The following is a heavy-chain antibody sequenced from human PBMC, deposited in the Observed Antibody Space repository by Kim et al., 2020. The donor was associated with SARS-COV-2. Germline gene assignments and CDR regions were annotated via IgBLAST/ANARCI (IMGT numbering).Heavy chain of an antibody. CDR3: ARGSGWAFDY. J-gene: IGHJ4*02. D-gene: IGHD6-19*01. Sequence: TKYSQKFQGRVTITRDTTASTAYMELSSLRSEDTAVYYCARGSGWAFDYWGQGTLVTVAS. CDR2: T. V-gene: IGHV1-3*01.